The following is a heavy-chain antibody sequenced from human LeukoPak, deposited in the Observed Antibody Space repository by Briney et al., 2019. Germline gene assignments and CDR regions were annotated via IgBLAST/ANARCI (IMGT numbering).Heavy chain of an antibody. Sequence: SETLSLTCTVSGGSVSSIPYCWGWIRQPPGKGLEWIASICYTGKTYYKPSLKSRVAISEDTSKNHFSLNLNSVTAADTAVYYCAREVDSSANDWGQGTLVAVSS. J-gene: IGHJ4*02. CDR2: ICYTGKT. CDR3: AREVDSSAND. V-gene: IGHV4-39*07. D-gene: IGHD6-6*01. CDR1: GGSVSSIPYC.